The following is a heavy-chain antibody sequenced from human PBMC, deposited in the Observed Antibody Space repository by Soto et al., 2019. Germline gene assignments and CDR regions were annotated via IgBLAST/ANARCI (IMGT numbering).Heavy chain of an antibody. Sequence: QVQLQESGPGLVKPSQTLSLTCTVSGGSISSGDYYWSWIRQPPGKGLEWIGYIYYSGSTYYNPTLKSRFTVSVDTSKNQFSLKLSSVTAADTAVYYCARDVDYGDYASGGPWGQGTLVTVSS. CDR2: IYYSGST. J-gene: IGHJ5*02. CDR1: GGSISSGDYY. D-gene: IGHD4-17*01. V-gene: IGHV4-30-4*01. CDR3: ARDVDYGDYASGGP.